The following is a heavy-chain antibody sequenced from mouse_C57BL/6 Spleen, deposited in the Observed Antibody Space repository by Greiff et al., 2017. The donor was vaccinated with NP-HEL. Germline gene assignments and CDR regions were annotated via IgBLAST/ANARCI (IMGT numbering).Heavy chain of an antibody. CDR3: ERGGSGYWYFDY. V-gene: IGHV1-80*01. J-gene: IGHJ2*01. CDR1: GYAFSSYW. Sequence: QVQLKESGAELVKPGASVKISCKASGYAFSSYWMNWVKQRPGKGLEWIGQIYPGDGDTNYNGKFKGKATLTADKSSSTAYMQLSSLTSEDSAVYFCERGGSGYWYFDYWGQGTTLTVSS. D-gene: IGHD1-1*01. CDR2: IYPGDGDT.